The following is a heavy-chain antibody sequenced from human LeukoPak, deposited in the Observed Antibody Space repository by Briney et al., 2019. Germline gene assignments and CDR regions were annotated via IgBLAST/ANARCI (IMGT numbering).Heavy chain of an antibody. V-gene: IGHV4-59*01. CDR3: ATPLYGDYEADF. J-gene: IGHJ4*02. Sequence: SETLSLTCTVSGGSINSYYWSWIRQPPGKGLEWIGYISYSGSTNYNPSLESRVTISVDTSKNHFSLKVTSVTAADTAVYFCATPLYGDYEADFWGPGILVTVSS. D-gene: IGHD4-17*01. CDR2: ISYSGST. CDR1: GGSINSYY.